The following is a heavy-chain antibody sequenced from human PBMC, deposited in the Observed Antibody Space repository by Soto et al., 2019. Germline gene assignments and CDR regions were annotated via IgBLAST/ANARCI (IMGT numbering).Heavy chain of an antibody. V-gene: IGHV3-23*01. J-gene: IGHJ6*03. CDR3: AKDRDYIWGSYFHYYYYYMDV. CDR2: ISGSGGST. D-gene: IGHD3-16*01. CDR1: GFTFSSYA. Sequence: GGSLRLSCAASGFTFSSYAMSWVRQAPGKGLEWVSAISGSGGSTYYADSVKGRFTISRDNSKNTLYLQMNSLRAEDTAVYYCAKDRDYIWGSYFHYYYYYMDVWGKGTTVTVSS.